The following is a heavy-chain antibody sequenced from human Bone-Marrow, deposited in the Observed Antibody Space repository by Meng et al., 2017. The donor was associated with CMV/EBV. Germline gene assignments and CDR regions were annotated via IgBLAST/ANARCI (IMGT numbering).Heavy chain of an antibody. D-gene: IGHD3-22*01. CDR3: ARDLGPADSSGFSAPVLDY. CDR1: GFTFSSYG. J-gene: IGHJ4*02. V-gene: IGHV3-30*02. CDR2: IRYDGSNK. Sequence: GGSLRLSCAASGFTFSSYGMHWVRQAPGKGLEWVAFIRYDGSNKYYADSVKGRFTISRDNSKNTLYLQMGSLRAEDMAVYYCARDLGPADSSGFSAPVLDYWGQGTLVTVSS.